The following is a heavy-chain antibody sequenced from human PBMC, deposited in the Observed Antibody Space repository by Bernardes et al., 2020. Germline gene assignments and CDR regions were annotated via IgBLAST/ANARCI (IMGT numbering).Heavy chain of an antibody. CDR2: IKQDGSEK. Sequence: GGSLRLSCAASGFTFSSYWMSWVRQAPGKGLEWVANIKQDGSEKYYVDSVKGRFTISRDNAKNSLYLQMNSLRAEDTAVYYCARLGPGIYRVTRSFDYWGQGTLVTVSS. J-gene: IGHJ4*02. CDR1: GFTFSSYW. V-gene: IGHV3-7*01. CDR3: ARLGPGIYRVTRSFDY. D-gene: IGHD4-4*01.